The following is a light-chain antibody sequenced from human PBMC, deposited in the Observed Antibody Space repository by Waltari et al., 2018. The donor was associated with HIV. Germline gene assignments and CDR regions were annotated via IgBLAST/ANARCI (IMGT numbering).Light chain of an antibody. CDR1: ELAHKY. J-gene: IGLJ3*02. CDR3: QAWDSGTVV. V-gene: IGLV3-1*01. Sequence: SFELTQPPSVSVSSGQTANIACSGNELAHKYVSWYQQRSGQSPLLVMFQDSKRPSGIPERFSGSNSGNTATLTITEAQPLEEGQYSCQAWDSGTVVFGGGTNLSVL. CDR2: QDS.